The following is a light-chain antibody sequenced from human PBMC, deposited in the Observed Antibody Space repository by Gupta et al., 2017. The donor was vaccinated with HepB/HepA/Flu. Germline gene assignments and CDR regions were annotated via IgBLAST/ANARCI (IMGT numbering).Light chain of an antibody. J-gene: IGLJ1*01. V-gene: IGLV2-18*02. CDR3: SSYTSSSTYV. Sequence: SALTQPPSVSGSPGQSVTISCTGTSSDVGSYNRVSWYQQPPGTAPKLMIFEVNNRPSGVPDRFSGSKSGNTASLTISGLQAEDEADYYCSSYTSSSTYVFGGGTRVTVL. CDR2: EVN. CDR1: SSDVGSYNR.